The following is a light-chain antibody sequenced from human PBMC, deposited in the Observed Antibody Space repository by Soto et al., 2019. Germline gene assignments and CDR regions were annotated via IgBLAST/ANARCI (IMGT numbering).Light chain of an antibody. V-gene: IGKV1-6*01. CDR3: LQDYSYPRT. CDR2: ATS. CDR1: QGIRND. Sequence: AIQMTQSPSSLSASVGDRVTITCRASQGIRNDLGWYQQKPGKAPRLLIFATSTLHSGVPSRFSGSGFGTDFTLTISSLQPEDVATSYCLQDYSYPRTFGPGTKVDLK. J-gene: IGKJ3*01.